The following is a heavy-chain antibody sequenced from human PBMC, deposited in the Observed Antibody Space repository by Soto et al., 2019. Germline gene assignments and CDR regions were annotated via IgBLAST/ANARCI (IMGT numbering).Heavy chain of an antibody. J-gene: IGHJ6*02. Sequence: PGGSLRLSCAASGFTFSSYAMHWVRQAPGKGLEWVAVISYDGSNKYYADSVKGRFTISRDNSKNTLYLQMNSLRAEDTAVYYCARDRAIFGVVITPYYGMDVWGQGTTVTVSS. D-gene: IGHD3-3*01. CDR1: GFTFSSYA. CDR3: ARDRAIFGVVITPYYGMDV. V-gene: IGHV3-30-3*01. CDR2: ISYDGSNK.